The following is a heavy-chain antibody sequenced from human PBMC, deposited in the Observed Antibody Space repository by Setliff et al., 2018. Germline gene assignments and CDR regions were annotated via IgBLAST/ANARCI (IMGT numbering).Heavy chain of an antibody. Sequence: GESLKISCTASGFSYSNCWVSWVRQTPGKGLEWMGIIYPLDSDTRYSPSFQGQVTISADKSVSTAYLQWSSLKASDTAIYYCARHRGRAAAGTCFDIWGQGTLVTVSS. CDR3: ARHRGRAAAGTCFDI. J-gene: IGHJ4*02. V-gene: IGHV5-51*01. CDR1: GFSYSNCW. CDR2: IYPLDSDT. D-gene: IGHD6-13*01.